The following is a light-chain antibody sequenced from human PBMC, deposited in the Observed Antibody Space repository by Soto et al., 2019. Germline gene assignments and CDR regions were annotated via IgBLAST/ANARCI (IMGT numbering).Light chain of an antibody. CDR2: DVS. Sequence: QSALTQPASVSGSPGQTITISCTGTSSDVGGYNYVSWYQQHPGKAPKLMIYDVSNRPSGVSNRFSGSKSGNTASLTISGLLAEEEAGYYCSSYTSSSTLGVFGGGTKLTVL. J-gene: IGLJ2*01. CDR3: SSYTSSSTLGV. V-gene: IGLV2-14*01. CDR1: SSDVGGYNY.